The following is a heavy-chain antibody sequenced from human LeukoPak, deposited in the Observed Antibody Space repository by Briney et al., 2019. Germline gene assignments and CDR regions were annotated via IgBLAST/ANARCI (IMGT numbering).Heavy chain of an antibody. CDR3: ARAPMVTGY. CDR1: GFTFSSYA. CDR2: ISYDGSNK. Sequence: GGSLRLSCAASGFTFSSYAMHWVRQAPGKGLEWVAVISYDGSNKYYADSVKGRFTISRDNSKNTLYLQMNSLRAEDTAVYYCARAPMVTGYWGQGTLVTVSS. J-gene: IGHJ4*02. D-gene: IGHD5-18*01. V-gene: IGHV3-30*04.